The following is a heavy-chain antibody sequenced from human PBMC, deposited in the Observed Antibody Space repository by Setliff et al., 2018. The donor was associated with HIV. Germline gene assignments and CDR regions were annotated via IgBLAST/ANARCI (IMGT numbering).Heavy chain of an antibody. J-gene: IGHJ2*01. CDR1: GGSFSDYY. Sequence: PSETLSLTCAVYGGSFSDYYWSWIRQPPGKGLEWIGEINHSGSTEYNSSLKSRVTISVDTSKKQFSLNLTSLTAADTAVYYCARAAAAGTRCFDLWGRGTLVTVSS. V-gene: IGHV4-34*01. D-gene: IGHD6-13*01. CDR2: INHSGST. CDR3: ARAAAAGTRCFDL.